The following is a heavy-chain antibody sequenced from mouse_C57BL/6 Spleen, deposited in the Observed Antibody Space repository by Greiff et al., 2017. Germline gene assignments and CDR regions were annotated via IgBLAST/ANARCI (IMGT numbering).Heavy chain of an antibody. CDR2: ISYDGSN. V-gene: IGHV3-6*01. D-gene: IGHD2-5*01. CDR1: GYSITSGYY. Sequence: EVQLVESGPGLVKPSQSLSLTCSVTGYSITSGYYWNWIRQFPGNKLEWMGYISYDGSNNYNPSLKNRISITRDTSKNQFFLKLNSVTTEDTATYYCARAAYYSNYEDAMDYWGQGTSVTVSS. CDR3: ARAAYYSNYEDAMDY. J-gene: IGHJ4*01.